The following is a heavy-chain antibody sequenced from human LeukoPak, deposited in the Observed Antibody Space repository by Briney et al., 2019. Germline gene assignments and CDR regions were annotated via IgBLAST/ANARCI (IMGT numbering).Heavy chain of an antibody. Sequence: PSETLSLTCAVSGGSISSSNWWSWVRQPPGKGLEWIGEIYHSGSTNYNPSLKSRVTISVDTSKNQFSLKLSSVTAADTAVYYCARDRRSGIFPKYYFDYWGQGTLVTVSS. D-gene: IGHD2-15*01. V-gene: IGHV4-4*02. J-gene: IGHJ4*02. CDR2: IYHSGST. CDR1: GGSISSSNW. CDR3: ARDRRSGIFPKYYFDY.